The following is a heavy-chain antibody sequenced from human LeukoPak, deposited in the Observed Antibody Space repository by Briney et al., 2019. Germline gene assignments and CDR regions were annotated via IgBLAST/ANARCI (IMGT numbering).Heavy chain of an antibody. CDR1: GGSNSSSSYY. V-gene: IGHV4-39*07. CDR3: ARDNTNWNDLGGAFDI. D-gene: IGHD1-1*01. J-gene: IGHJ3*02. Sequence: PSETLSLTCTVSGGSNSSSSYYWGWIRQPPGKGLEWIGSIYYSGSTYYNPSLKSRVTISVDTSKNQFSLKLSSVTAADTAVYYCARDNTNWNDLGGAFDIWGQGTMVTVSS. CDR2: IYYSGST.